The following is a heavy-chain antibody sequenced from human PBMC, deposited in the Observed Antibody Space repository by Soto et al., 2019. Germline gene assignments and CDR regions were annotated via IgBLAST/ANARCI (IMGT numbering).Heavy chain of an antibody. Sequence: GVSLRLWCAAPGCSCVDYTRDWVHQGHGKHLESFSLITWDRGSTYYADSVKGRFTISRDNSKNSLYLQMNRLRTEDPALYYCAKDINASGWYSLDYWGQGTLVNVS. D-gene: IGHD6-19*01. V-gene: IGHV3-43*01. J-gene: IGHJ4*02. CDR2: ITWDRGST. CDR1: GCSCVDYT. CDR3: AKDINASGWYSLDY.